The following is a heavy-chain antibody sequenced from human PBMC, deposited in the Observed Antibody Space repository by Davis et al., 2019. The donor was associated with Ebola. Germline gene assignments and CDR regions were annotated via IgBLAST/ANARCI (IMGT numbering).Heavy chain of an antibody. CDR1: GYSFTTYT. V-gene: IGHV1-18*01. CDR2: ITPYNGDT. J-gene: IGHJ4*02. CDR3: ARVFVSGGWSIDN. Sequence: ASVKVSCKASGYSFTTYTITWVRQAPGQGLEWMGWITPYNGDTYYAQRLQGRVTMTTDTSTSTAYMELRNLRSDDTAVYYCARVFVSGGWSIDNWGQGTLVTVSS. D-gene: IGHD6-19*01.